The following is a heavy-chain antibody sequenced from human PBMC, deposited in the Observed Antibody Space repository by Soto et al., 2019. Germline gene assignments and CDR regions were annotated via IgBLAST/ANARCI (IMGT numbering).Heavy chain of an antibody. CDR2: ISYDGSNK. CDR3: AKDLGVSIAVAGQDY. J-gene: IGHJ4*02. D-gene: IGHD6-19*01. CDR1: GFTFSSYG. V-gene: IGHV3-30*18. Sequence: PGGSLRLSCAASGFTFSSYGMHWVRQAPGKGLEWVAVISYDGSNKYYADSVKGRFTISRDNSKNTLYLQMNSLRAEDTAVYYCAKDLGVSIAVAGQDYWGQGTLVTVSS.